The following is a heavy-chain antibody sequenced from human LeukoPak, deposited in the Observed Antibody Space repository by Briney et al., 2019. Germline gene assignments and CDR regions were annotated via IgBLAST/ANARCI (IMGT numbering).Heavy chain of an antibody. CDR1: GYTFTSYY. V-gene: IGHV1-46*01. Sequence: ASVKVSCXASGYTFTSYYMHWVRQAPGQGLERMAIINPSGGSTRYAQKFQGRVTTTRDTSTSTVYMELSSLRSEDTAVYCCARGEWELRVDYWGQGTLVTVSS. CDR3: ARGEWELRVDY. CDR2: INPSGGST. D-gene: IGHD1-26*01. J-gene: IGHJ4*02.